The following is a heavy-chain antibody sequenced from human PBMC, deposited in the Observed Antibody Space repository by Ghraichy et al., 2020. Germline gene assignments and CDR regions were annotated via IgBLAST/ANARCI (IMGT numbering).Heavy chain of an antibody. J-gene: IGHJ4*02. V-gene: IGHV2-5*01. CDR2: VYWNDEK. CDR3: AHRDYFDY. CDR1: GFSLSSTGEG. Sequence: QTLSLTCTFSGFSLSSTGEGVGWIRPPPGKALEWLALVYWNDEKRYTPSLKSRLTITKDTSKNQVLLRMTNMDPVDTATYYCAHRDYFDYWGQGIMVNVSS.